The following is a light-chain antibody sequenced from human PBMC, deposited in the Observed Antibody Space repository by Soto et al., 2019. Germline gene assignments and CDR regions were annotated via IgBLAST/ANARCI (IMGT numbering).Light chain of an antibody. CDR1: SSDVGAYNY. Sequence: QSALTQPASVSGSPGQSITISCTGTSSDVGAYNYVSWFQQHPGKAPTLIISEVSNRPSGVSNRFSGSKSGNAASLTISGLQAEDEADYYCGAYSDIDTKVFGTGTKVTVL. V-gene: IGLV2-14*01. CDR2: EVS. CDR3: GAYSDIDTKV. J-gene: IGLJ1*01.